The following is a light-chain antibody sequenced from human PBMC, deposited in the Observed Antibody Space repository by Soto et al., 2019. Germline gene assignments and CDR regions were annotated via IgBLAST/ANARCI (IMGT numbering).Light chain of an antibody. V-gene: IGKV1-5*01. Sequence: DIQMTQSPSILSVSVGDRVTITCLASHSSSNSFSWYQQRPWTAPKLLIYDASTLENGVPSRFSGSGSGTEFTLTISSLQPDDSATYYCQQYSYYRTFGQGTKVDIK. CDR3: QQYSYYRT. CDR2: DAS. J-gene: IGKJ1*01. CDR1: HSSSNS.